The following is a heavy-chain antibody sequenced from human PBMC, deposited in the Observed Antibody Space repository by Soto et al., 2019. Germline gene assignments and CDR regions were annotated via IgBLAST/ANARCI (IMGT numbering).Heavy chain of an antibody. J-gene: IGHJ3*02. V-gene: IGHV1-24*01. CDR1: GYTLTELS. Sequence: QVQLVQSGAEMQKPGASVKVSCKVSGYTLTELSIHWVRQAPGKGLEWMGGFDTENGETIYAQQFQGGVTMTEYTATDTTYMQLRRLRSEDPTVYYRTTEAYCSGECYLGAFDIWGHGKLVTVSS. CDR2: FDTENGET. CDR3: TTEAYCSGECYLGAFDI. D-gene: IGHD2-21*01.